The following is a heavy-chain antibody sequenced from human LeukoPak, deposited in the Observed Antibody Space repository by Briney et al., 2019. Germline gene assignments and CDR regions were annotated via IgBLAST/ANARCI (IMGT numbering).Heavy chain of an antibody. CDR3: AKAALEGDLLPPDY. J-gene: IGHJ4*02. V-gene: IGHV1-24*01. CDR2: FDPEDGET. CDR1: GYTLTELS. D-gene: IGHD3-10*01. Sequence: ASVKVSCKVSGYTLTELSMHWVRQAPGKGLEWMGGFDPEDGETIYAQKFQGRVTMTEDTSTDTAYMELSSLRSEDTAVYYCAKAALEGDLLPPDYWGKGTWSPSPQ.